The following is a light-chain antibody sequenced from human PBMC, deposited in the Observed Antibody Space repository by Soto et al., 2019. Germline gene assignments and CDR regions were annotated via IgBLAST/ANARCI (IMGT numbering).Light chain of an antibody. CDR3: AAWDDSLNGYV. CDR2: YDD. J-gene: IGLJ1*01. Sequence: QSALAQPPSVSEAPRQRVTISCSGSSSNIGNNAVNWYQQLPGKAPKLLIYYDDLLPSGVSDRFSGSKSGTSASLAISGLQSGDEADYYCAAWDDSLNGYVFGTGTKVTVL. V-gene: IGLV1-36*01. CDR1: SSNIGNNA.